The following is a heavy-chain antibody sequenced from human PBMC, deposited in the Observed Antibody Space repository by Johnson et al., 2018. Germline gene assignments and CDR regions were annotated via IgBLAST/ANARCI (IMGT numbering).Heavy chain of an antibody. J-gene: IGHJ6*03. CDR2: IHYSGST. V-gene: IGHV4-59*01. Sequence: QVQLQESGPGLVKPSETLSLTCTVSGGSISSYHWSWIRQPPGKGLEWIGKIHYSGSTKYNPSLKSRVTISVDTSKNQFSLKLSSVTAADTAVYSCARGLYSSRWDYSYHSHMDVWDKGTTVTVSS. CDR3: ARGLYSSRWDYSYHSHMDV. D-gene: IGHD6-13*01. CDR1: GGSISSYH.